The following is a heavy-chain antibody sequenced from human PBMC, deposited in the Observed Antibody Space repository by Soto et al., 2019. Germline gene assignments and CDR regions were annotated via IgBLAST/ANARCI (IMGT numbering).Heavy chain of an antibody. Sequence: SETLSLTCTVSGGSISSSSYYWGWIRQPPGKGLEWIGSIYYSGSTYYNPSLKSRVTISVDTSKNQFSLKLSSVTAADTAVYYCATKYSGSLNWFDPWGQGTLVTVYS. CDR2: IYYSGST. V-gene: IGHV4-39*01. CDR3: ATKYSGSLNWFDP. D-gene: IGHD1-26*01. CDR1: GGSISSSSYY. J-gene: IGHJ5*02.